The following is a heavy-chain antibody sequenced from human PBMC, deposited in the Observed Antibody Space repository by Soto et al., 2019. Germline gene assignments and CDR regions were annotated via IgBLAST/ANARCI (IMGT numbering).Heavy chain of an antibody. J-gene: IGHJ6*02. CDR3: ASYQGKRYFDWLLPNYGMDV. Sequence: GESLKISCKGSGYSFTSYWISWVRQMPGKGLEWMGRIDPSDSYTNYSPSFQGHVTISADKSISTAYLQWSSLKASDTAMYYCASYQGKRYFDWLLPNYGMDVWGQGTRVTVSS. CDR2: IDPSDSYT. CDR1: GYSFTSYW. D-gene: IGHD3-9*01. V-gene: IGHV5-10-1*01.